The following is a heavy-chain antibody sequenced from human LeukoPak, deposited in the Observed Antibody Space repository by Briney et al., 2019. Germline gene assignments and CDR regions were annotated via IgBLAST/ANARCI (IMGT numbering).Heavy chain of an antibody. CDR3: AKASDWNYLYYFDY. Sequence: GGSLRLSCVASGFTFGKYWMSWVRQAPGKGLEWVSGISWNSGSIGYADSVKGRFTISRDNAKNSLYLRMNSLRAEDTALYYCAKASDWNYLYYFDYWGQGTLVTVSS. V-gene: IGHV3-9*01. J-gene: IGHJ4*02. CDR2: ISWNSGSI. CDR1: GFTFGKYW. D-gene: IGHD1-7*01.